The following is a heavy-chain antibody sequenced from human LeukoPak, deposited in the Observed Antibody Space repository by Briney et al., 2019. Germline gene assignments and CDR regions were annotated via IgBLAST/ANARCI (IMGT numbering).Heavy chain of an antibody. D-gene: IGHD3-22*01. J-gene: IGHJ4*02. Sequence: GGSLRLSCAASGFTFSRNWMHWVPQTPGKGLVGVSRINSDGSTTTYADSVKGRFTISRDNAKNTLYLQMSSLRAEDTAVYFCARSERYYYDSSDYYAFDYWGQGTLVTVSS. CDR3: ARSERYYYDSSDYYAFDY. CDR2: INSDGSTT. CDR1: GFTFSRNW. V-gene: IGHV3-74*01.